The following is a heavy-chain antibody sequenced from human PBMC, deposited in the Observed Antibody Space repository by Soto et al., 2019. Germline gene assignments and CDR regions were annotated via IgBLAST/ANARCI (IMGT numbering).Heavy chain of an antibody. Sequence: QVQLQESGPGLVKPSGTLSLTCAVSGGSISSSNWWSWVRQPPGKGLEWIGEIYHSGSTNYNPSLKSRVTISVDKSKNQFSLKLSSVTAADTAVYYYARVSAAAGTPFYYYYGMDVWGQGTTVTVSS. CDR2: IYHSGST. CDR1: GGSISSSNW. V-gene: IGHV4-4*02. CDR3: ARVSAAAGTPFYYYYGMDV. D-gene: IGHD6-13*01. J-gene: IGHJ6*02.